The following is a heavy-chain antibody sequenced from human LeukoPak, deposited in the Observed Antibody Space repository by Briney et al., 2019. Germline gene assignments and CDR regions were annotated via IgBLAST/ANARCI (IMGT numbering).Heavy chain of an antibody. V-gene: IGHV3-48*02. Sequence: GGSLRLSCVPSGFTFSSYSMHWVRQAPEKGVEWVSYISSSSNNIYYADSVKGRFTISRDNAKNSLYLQMNSLRDEGSAVYYCARGTQRAFDIWGQGTMVTVSS. CDR3: ARGTQRAFDI. CDR1: GFTFSSYS. J-gene: IGHJ3*02. CDR2: ISSSSNNI. D-gene: IGHD2-2*01.